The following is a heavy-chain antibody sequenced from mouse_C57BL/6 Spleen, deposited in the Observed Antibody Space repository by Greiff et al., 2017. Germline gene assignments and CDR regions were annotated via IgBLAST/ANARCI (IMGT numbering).Heavy chain of an antibody. CDR3: ARNYDSSPGY. CDR2: IYPRDGST. Sequence: QVQLQQSDAELVKPGASVKISCTVSGYTFTDHSIHWMQQRPEKGLEWIGYIYPRDGSTKYKEKFKGKATLTADKSSSTAYMQLNSLTSEDSALYFCARNYDSSPGYWGQGTTLTVSS. J-gene: IGHJ2*01. V-gene: IGHV1-78*01. CDR1: GYTFTDHS. D-gene: IGHD1-1*01.